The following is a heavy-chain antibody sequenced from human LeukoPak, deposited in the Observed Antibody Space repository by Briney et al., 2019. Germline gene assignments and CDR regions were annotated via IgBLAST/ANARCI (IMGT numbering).Heavy chain of an antibody. D-gene: IGHD2-2*01. J-gene: IGHJ4*02. CDR1: GVSLSSYG. CDR3: ARVRVVVVPTSFDY. CDR2: LPYDGSYN. Sequence: GGSLRLSCLVSGVSLSSYGMHWVRQAPGKGLEWLAWLPYDGSYNLTAASLKGRFAISRDNSRNTLYLQMNSLRAEDTAVYYCARVRVVVVPTSFDYWGQGTLVTVSS. V-gene: IGHV3-30*02.